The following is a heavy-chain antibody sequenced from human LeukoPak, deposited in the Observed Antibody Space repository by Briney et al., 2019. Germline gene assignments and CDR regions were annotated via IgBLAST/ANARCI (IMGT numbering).Heavy chain of an antibody. V-gene: IGHV4-59*01. J-gene: IGHJ4*02. CDR3: ARETYYYDSSGYYFSGYYFDY. CDR2: IYYSGST. CDR1: GGSISSYY. Sequence: PSETLSLTCTVSGGSISSYYWSWIRQPPGKGLEWIGYIYYSGSTNYNPSLKSRVTISVDTSKNQFSLKLSSVTAADTAVYYCARETYYYDSSGYYFSGYYFDYWGQGTLGTVSS. D-gene: IGHD3-22*01.